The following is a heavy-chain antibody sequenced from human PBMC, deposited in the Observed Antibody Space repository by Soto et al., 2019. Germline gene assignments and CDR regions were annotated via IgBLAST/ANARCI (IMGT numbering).Heavy chain of an antibody. Sequence: PGGSLRLSCAASGFTFSNSWMHWVRQVSGKGLEWVSRINADGTSTSYADSVKGRFTISRDNAKNTLYLHVNSLRAEETAVYYCVKVLARGVGVPRFYFDSWGQGALVTVSS. CDR3: VKVLARGVGVPRFYFDS. CDR2: INADGTST. CDR1: GFTFSNSW. J-gene: IGHJ4*02. V-gene: IGHV3-74*01. D-gene: IGHD2-2*01.